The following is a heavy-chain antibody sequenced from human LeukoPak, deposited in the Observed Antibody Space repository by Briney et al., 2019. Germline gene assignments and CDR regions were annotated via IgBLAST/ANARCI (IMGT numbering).Heavy chain of an antibody. V-gene: IGHV1-69*04. J-gene: IGHJ4*02. CDR3: ARDGPPNFIAVAESDY. Sequence: GASVKVSCKASGGTFSSYAISWVRQAPGQGLEWMGRIIPILGIANYAQRFQGRVTITADKSTSTAYMELSSLRSEDTAVYYCARDGPPNFIAVAESDYWGQGTLVTVSS. CDR1: GGTFSSYA. CDR2: IIPILGIA. D-gene: IGHD6-19*01.